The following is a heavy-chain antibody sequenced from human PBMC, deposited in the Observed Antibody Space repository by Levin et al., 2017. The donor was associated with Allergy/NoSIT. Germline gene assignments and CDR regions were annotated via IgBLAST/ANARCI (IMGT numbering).Heavy chain of an antibody. CDR3: ARTRGLPPDGHYGMDV. V-gene: IGHV4-59*01. J-gene: IGHJ6*02. D-gene: IGHD4-17*01. CDR2: IYYNGST. Sequence: SETLSLTCTVSGDSISSYHWSWIRQPPGKGLEWIGYIYYNGSTYYNPSLKSRVTLSVDTSKKQFSLTLRSVTAADTAVFYCARTRGLPPDGHYGMDVWGQGTTVTVSS. CDR1: GDSISSYH.